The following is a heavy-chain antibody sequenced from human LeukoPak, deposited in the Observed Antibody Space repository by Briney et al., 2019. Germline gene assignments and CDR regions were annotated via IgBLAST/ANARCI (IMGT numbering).Heavy chain of an antibody. J-gene: IGHJ4*02. CDR1: GYTFTSYG. CDR2: ISAYNGNT. Sequence: ASVKVSCKASGYTFTSYGISWVRQAPGQGLEWMGWISAYNGNTNYAHKLQGRVTLTTDTSTSTAYMEVRSLRSDDTAVYYCAREHVKVSNSYFMGAEFDYWGQGTLVTVSS. V-gene: IGHV1-18*01. D-gene: IGHD6-6*01. CDR3: AREHVKVSNSYFMGAEFDY.